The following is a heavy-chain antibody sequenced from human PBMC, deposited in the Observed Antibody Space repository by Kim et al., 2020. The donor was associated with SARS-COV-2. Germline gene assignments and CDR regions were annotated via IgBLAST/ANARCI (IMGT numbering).Heavy chain of an antibody. J-gene: IGHJ6*02. Sequence: FNPSLKVRVTRSGDTSKNQYSLKLSSVSAADTGVYYCARTTVYYYGMDVWGQGTTVTVSS. CDR3: ARTTVYYYGMDV. V-gene: IGHV4-34*01. D-gene: IGHD1-26*01.